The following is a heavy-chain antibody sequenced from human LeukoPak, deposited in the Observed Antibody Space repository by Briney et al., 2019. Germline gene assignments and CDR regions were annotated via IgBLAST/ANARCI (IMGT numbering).Heavy chain of an antibody. CDR1: GFTFSSYG. D-gene: IGHD1-26*01. Sequence: GGSLRLSCAASGFTFSSYGMHWVRQAPGKGLEWVAVISYDGSNKYYADSVKGRFTISRDNSKNTLYLRMNSLRAEDTAVYYCAKLEVGATFDYWGQGTLVTVSS. CDR3: AKLEVGATFDY. V-gene: IGHV3-30*18. J-gene: IGHJ4*02. CDR2: ISYDGSNK.